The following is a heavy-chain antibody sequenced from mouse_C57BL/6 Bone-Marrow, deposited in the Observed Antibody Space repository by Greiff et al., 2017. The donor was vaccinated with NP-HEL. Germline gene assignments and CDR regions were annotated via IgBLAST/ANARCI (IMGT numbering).Heavy chain of an antibody. CDR3: ARVGHDDGFAY. Sequence: QVQLQQPGAELVKPGASVKLSCKASGYTFTSYWMQWVKQRPGQGLEWIGEIDPSDSYTNYNQKFKGKATLTVDTSSSTAYMQLSSLTSEDSAVDYCARVGHDDGFAYWGQGTRVTVSA. D-gene: IGHD2-12*01. CDR1: GYTFTSYW. CDR2: IDPSDSYT. V-gene: IGHV1-50*01. J-gene: IGHJ3*01.